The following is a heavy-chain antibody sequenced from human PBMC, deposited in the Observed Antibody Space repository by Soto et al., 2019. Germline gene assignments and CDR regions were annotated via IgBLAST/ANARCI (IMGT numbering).Heavy chain of an antibody. D-gene: IGHD6-19*01. CDR1: GISFSDNA. Sequence: VQLLESGGGLVQPGGSLRLSCAASGISFSDNAMSWVRQAPGKGLEWISAISGDGVSKLYADSVRGRFTVSRDNVANTLYLQMNSLRTEDTALYYCAKKDRLYGVAVAFDSWGQGTRVTVSS. J-gene: IGHJ4*02. CDR3: AKKDRLYGVAVAFDS. V-gene: IGHV3-23*01. CDR2: ISGDGVSK.